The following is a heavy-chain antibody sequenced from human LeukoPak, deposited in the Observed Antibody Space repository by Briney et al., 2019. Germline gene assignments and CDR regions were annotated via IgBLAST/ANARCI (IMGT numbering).Heavy chain of an antibody. CDR2: ISGSGGST. Sequence: GSLRLSCAASGFTFSSYAMSWVRQAPGKGLEWVSAISGSGGSTYYADSVKGRFTISRDNSKNTLYLQMNSLRAEDTAVYYCAIQPTEYYYDSSGQFDYWGQGTLVTVSS. V-gene: IGHV3-23*01. CDR3: AIQPTEYYYDSSGQFDY. CDR1: GFTFSSYA. J-gene: IGHJ4*02. D-gene: IGHD3-22*01.